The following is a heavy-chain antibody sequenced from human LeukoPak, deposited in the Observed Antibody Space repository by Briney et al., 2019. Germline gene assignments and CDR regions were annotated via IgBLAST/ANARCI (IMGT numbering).Heavy chain of an antibody. V-gene: IGHV6-1*01. CDR3: VRDSDVYYWALDF. CDR1: GDSVSNNIAT. J-gene: IGHJ4*02. Sequence: PSQTLSLTCAISGDSVSNNIATWNWVRQSPSRGLEWLGRTYYRSKGGNDYAISVKSRITINPDTSRNQFSLQLNSVTPEDTAVYYCVRDSDVYYWALDFWGQGTPVTVSS. D-gene: IGHD3-10*01. CDR2: TYYRSKGGN.